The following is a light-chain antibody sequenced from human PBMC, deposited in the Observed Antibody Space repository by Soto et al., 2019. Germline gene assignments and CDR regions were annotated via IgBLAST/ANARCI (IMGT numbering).Light chain of an antibody. V-gene: IGKV3-15*01. CDR2: GAS. CDR1: QSVSSN. J-gene: IGKJ2*01. Sequence: EIVMTQSPATLSVSPGERATLSYRASQSVSSNLAWYQQKPGQAPRLIYGASTRATGIPVTFSGSGSGTEFTLTISSLQSKDFAVYYWQQYNNWPRTFGQGTKLEIK. CDR3: QQYNNWPRT.